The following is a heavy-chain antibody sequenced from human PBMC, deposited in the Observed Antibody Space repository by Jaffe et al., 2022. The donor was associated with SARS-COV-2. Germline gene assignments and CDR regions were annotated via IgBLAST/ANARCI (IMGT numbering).Heavy chain of an antibody. V-gene: IGHV5-51*01. CDR3: ARGDDATELDY. D-gene: IGHD5-12*01. J-gene: IGHJ4*02. CDR2: IYPVDSDT. Sequence: EVQLVQSGAEMKKPGESLKISCRGSGYRFTDYWIGWVRQVPGKGLEYMAIIYPVDSDTRYSPTFRGQVTVSADRATNTAYLHLSSLKASDTAIYYCARGDDATELDYWGQGTLVTVSS. CDR1: GYRFTDYW.